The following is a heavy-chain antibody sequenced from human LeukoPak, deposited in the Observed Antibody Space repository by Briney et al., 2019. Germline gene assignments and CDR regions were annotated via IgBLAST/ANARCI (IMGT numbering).Heavy chain of an antibody. Sequence: GGSLRLSCAASRFTFSSYALHWVRQAPGKGLEWVAVISYDGSNRYYADSVKGRFTISRDNSKNTLYLQMNSLRAEDTAVYYCARGSTYYDSSGQVPFDYWGQGTLVTVSS. CDR1: RFTFSSYA. CDR3: ARGSTYYDSSGQVPFDY. J-gene: IGHJ4*02. D-gene: IGHD3-22*01. V-gene: IGHV3-30-3*01. CDR2: ISYDGSNR.